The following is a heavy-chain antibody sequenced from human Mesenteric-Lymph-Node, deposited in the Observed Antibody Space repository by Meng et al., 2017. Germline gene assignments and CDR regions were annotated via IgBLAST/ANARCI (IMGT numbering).Heavy chain of an antibody. CDR3: ARKTHWNDFDY. V-gene: IGHV3-30*15. J-gene: IGHJ4*03. Sequence: GESLKISCAASGFTFSTSAMHWVRQAPGKGLEWVAVVSSYVNNKYYADSVKGRFAISRDNSKNTLYLEMSSLSAEDTALYYCARKTHWNDFDYWGRGKTVTGAS. D-gene: IGHD1-1*01. CDR1: GFTFSTSA. CDR2: VSSYVNNK.